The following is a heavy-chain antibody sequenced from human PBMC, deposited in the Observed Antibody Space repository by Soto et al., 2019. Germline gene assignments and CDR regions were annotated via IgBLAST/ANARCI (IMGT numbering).Heavy chain of an antibody. V-gene: IGHV3-53*01. D-gene: IGHD3-10*01. CDR1: VFSVISDY. CDR2: IYSGGDT. Sequence: GRSLSLSCASSVFSVISDYMSWVRQAPGKGLEWVSLIYSGGDTYYADSVKGRFTISRDISSKTIYLHMTSLRADDTAIYYCTRAGSDPGNFYISNYYAMDVWGRGSTVSVSS. CDR3: TRAGSDPGNFYISNYYAMDV. J-gene: IGHJ6*02.